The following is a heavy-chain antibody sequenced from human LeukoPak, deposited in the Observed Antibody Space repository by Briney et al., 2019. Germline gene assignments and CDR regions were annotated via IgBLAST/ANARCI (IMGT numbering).Heavy chain of an antibody. D-gene: IGHD1-14*01. J-gene: IGHJ3*02. CDR3: LRPSVKPEKWRAFYI. V-gene: IGHV3-7*01. Sequence: PGGSLRLSCAASGFTFSSYWMSWVRQAPGKGLEWVANIKQDGSEKNYGESVKGRFTISRDNAKNSLFLDLKSLRVEDTAVYYCLRPSVKPEKWRAFYIWGQGTVVTLSS. CDR1: GFTFSSYW. CDR2: IKQDGSEK.